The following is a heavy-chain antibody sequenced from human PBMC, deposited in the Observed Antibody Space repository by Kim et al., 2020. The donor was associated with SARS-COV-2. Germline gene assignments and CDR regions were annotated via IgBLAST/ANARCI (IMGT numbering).Heavy chain of an antibody. D-gene: IGHD3-10*01. CDR3: AKDALPPITMVRGVLDFDY. V-gene: IGHV3-30*18. J-gene: IGHJ4*02. CDR1: GFTFSSYG. CDR2: ISYDGSNK. Sequence: GGSLRLSCAASGFTFSSYGMHWVRQAPGKGLEWVAVISYDGSNKYYADSVKGRFTISRDNSKNTLYLQMNSLRAEDTAVYYCAKDALPPITMVRGVLDFDYWGQGTLVTVSS.